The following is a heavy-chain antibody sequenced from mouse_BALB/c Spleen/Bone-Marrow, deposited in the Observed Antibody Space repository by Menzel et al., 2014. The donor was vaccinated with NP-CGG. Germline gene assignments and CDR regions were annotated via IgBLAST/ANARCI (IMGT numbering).Heavy chain of an antibody. Sequence: VQLKQSGAELVKPGASVKLSCTASGFNIKDTYMHWVKQRPEQGLEWIGRIDPANGNAKYDPKFQGKATITADTSSSTAYLQLSSLTSEDTAVYYCARYRLGTYFDFWGQGTTLTVSS. CDR3: ARYRLGTYFDF. J-gene: IGHJ2*01. CDR2: IDPANGNA. D-gene: IGHD2-14*01. V-gene: IGHV14-3*02. CDR1: GFNIKDTY.